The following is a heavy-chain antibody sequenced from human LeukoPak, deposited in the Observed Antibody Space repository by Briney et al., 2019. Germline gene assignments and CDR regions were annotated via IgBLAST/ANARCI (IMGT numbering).Heavy chain of an antibody. Sequence: GASLRLSCAASGFTFSSYSMNWVRQAPGKGLEWVSSISSSSSYIYYADSVKGRFTISRDNAKNSLYLQVNSLRAEDTAVYYCARDGVAAAGTGYYYYYMDVWGKGTTVTVSS. CDR2: ISSSSSYI. CDR1: GFTFSSYS. CDR3: ARDGVAAAGTGYYYYYMDV. V-gene: IGHV3-21*01. D-gene: IGHD6-13*01. J-gene: IGHJ6*03.